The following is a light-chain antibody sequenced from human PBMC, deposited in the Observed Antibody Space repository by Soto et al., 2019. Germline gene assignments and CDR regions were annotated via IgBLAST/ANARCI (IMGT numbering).Light chain of an antibody. V-gene: IGKV3-11*01. CDR2: DAS. J-gene: IGKJ5*01. CDR3: QQLSKCPLT. Sequence: EIVLTQSPATLSLSPGERATLSCRASQSVSSYLAWYQQKPGQAPRLLIYDASNRATGIPARFSGSGSGTDFTLTISSLEPEDSAVYYCQQLSKCPLTFGQGTRLEIK. CDR1: QSVSSY.